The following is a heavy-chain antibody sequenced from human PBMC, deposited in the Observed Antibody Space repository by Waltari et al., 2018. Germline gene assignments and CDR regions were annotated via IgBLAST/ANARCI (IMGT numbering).Heavy chain of an antibody. J-gene: IGHJ5*02. D-gene: IGHD3-16*02. Sequence: QVQLQESGPGLVKPSQPLSPTCTVSGGSISSGSYYWSWLRQPAGKGLEWIGYIYTSGSTNYNPSLKSRVTISVDTSKNQFSLKLSSVTAADTAVYYCARRGGELSFRGRFDPWGQGTLVTVSS. CDR3: ARRGGELSFRGRFDP. V-gene: IGHV4-61*09. CDR1: GGSISSGSYY. CDR2: IYTSGST.